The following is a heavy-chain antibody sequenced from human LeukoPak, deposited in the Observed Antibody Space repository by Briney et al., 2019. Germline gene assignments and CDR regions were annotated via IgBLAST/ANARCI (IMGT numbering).Heavy chain of an antibody. CDR2: INHSGST. V-gene: IGHV4-34*01. CDR3: ARGRRVGATTRYYFDY. D-gene: IGHD1-26*01. J-gene: IGHJ4*02. Sequence: SETLSLTCAVYGGSFRGYYWSWIRQPPGKGLEWIGEINHSGSTNYNPSLKSRVTISVDTSKNQFSLKLSSVTAADTAVYYCARGRRVGATTRYYFDYWGQGTLVTVSS. CDR1: GGSFRGYY.